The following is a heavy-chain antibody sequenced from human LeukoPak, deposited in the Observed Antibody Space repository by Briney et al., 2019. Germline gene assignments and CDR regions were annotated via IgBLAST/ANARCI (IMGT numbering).Heavy chain of an antibody. V-gene: IGHV3-23*01. CDR2: ISGSGGST. Sequence: GGYLRLSCAASGLTFSSYAMSWVRQAPGKGLEWVSSISGSGGSTYYADSVKGRFTISRDNSKNTLYLQMNSLRAEDTAVYYCAKWSGSGSYYYYYYGMDVWGQGTTVTVSS. J-gene: IGHJ6*02. CDR3: AKWSGSGSYYYYYYGMDV. CDR1: GLTFSSYA. D-gene: IGHD3-10*01.